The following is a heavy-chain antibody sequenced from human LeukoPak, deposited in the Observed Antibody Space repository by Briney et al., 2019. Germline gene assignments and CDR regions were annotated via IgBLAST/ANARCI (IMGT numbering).Heavy chain of an antibody. J-gene: IGHJ4*02. D-gene: IGHD4-17*01. CDR1: GFTFSSYG. CDR2: ISGSGGST. CDR3: AKDSFRAYGECGWGADFYDY. Sequence: GGSLRLSCAASGFTFSSYGMSWVRQAPGKGLEWVSPISGSGGSTYYADSVKDRFTISRDNSKNTLDLQMNSLRAEDTAVYYCAKDSFRAYGECGWGADFYDYWGQGTLVTVSS. V-gene: IGHV3-23*01.